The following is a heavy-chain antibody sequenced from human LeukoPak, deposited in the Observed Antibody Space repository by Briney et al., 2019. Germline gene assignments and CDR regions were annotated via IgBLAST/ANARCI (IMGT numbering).Heavy chain of an antibody. Sequence: GASVKVSCKASGGTFSSYAISWVRQAPGQGLAWMGGIIPIFGTANYAQKFQGRVTITTDESTSTAYMELSSLRSEDTAVYYCARGGHYYYDSSGLRLLSPWGQGTLVTVSS. D-gene: IGHD3-22*01. CDR3: ARGGHYYYDSSGLRLLSP. V-gene: IGHV1-69*05. CDR1: GGTFSSYA. CDR2: IIPIFGTA. J-gene: IGHJ5*02.